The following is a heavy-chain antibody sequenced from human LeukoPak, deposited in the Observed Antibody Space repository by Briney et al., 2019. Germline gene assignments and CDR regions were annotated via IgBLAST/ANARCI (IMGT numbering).Heavy chain of an antibody. J-gene: IGHJ5*01. Sequence: SETLSLTCSVSGGSISSSNYYWGWIRQPPGKGLECIGGIYYSANTYYNPSLKSRVTISIDRSKNQFSLRLNSVTAADTAVYYCARQMRPTVTTGGWFDSWGQGTLVTVSS. CDR2: IYYSANT. D-gene: IGHD4-17*01. V-gene: IGHV4-39*01. CDR1: GGSISSSNYY. CDR3: ARQMRPTVTTGGWFDS.